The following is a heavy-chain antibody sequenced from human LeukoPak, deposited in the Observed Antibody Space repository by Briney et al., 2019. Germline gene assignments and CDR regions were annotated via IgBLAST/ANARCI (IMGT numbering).Heavy chain of an antibody. V-gene: IGHV3-74*03. J-gene: IGHJ4*02. CDR2: INERGTDS. Sequence: PGGSLRLSCTASGFTFSGHWIHWVRQAPGMGLVWVSRINERGTDSMYAESVKGRFTISRDNAKNTAYLQMNSLRAEDTAVYYCVRDETLWTLDWWGQGTLVSVSS. CDR1: GFTFSGHW. D-gene: IGHD1-1*01. CDR3: VRDETLWTLDW.